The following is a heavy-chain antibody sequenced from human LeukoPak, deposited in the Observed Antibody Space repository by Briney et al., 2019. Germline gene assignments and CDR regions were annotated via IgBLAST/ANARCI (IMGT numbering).Heavy chain of an antibody. CDR1: GYYMRSVYY. V-gene: IGHV4-38-2*02. CDR2: IYHSGRP. J-gene: IGHJ3*02. CDR3: AIGGGFWSGFDDAFDI. Sequence: KPSEPLPLTCTVSGYYMRSVYYWDWIRQPPGKGLEWIGRIYHSGRPHSNPSLTSRVTISVDTSKNQFSLKLSSVTTPDRAVHCCAIGGGFWSGFDDAFDIWVQGTMVTVSS. D-gene: IGHD3-3*01.